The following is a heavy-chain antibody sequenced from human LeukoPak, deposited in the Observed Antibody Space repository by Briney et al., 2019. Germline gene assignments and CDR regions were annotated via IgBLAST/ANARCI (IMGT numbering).Heavy chain of an antibody. CDR1: GGSFSGYY. D-gene: IGHD4-17*01. CDR2: ISSSSSTI. J-gene: IGHJ4*02. V-gene: IGHV3-48*02. CDR3: ARDLYGDYLFDY. Sequence: PSETLSLTCAVYGGSFSGYYWSWIRRPPGKGLEWVSYISSSSSTIYYADSVKGRFTISRDNAKNSLYLQMNSLRDEDTAVYYCARDLYGDYLFDYWGQGTLVTVSS.